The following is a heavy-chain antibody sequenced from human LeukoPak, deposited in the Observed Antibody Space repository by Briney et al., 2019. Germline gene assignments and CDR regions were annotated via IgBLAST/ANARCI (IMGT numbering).Heavy chain of an antibody. CDR2: INPNSGGT. V-gene: IGHV1-2*02. Sequence: GASVKVSCKASGYTFTGYYMHWVRQAPGQGLEWMGWINPNSGGTNYAQKFQGRVTMTRDTSISTAYMELSRLRSDDTAVYYCAREQQLEDYYYYGMDVWGQGTTVTVSS. D-gene: IGHD6-13*01. CDR1: GYTFTGYY. J-gene: IGHJ6*02. CDR3: AREQQLEDYYYYGMDV.